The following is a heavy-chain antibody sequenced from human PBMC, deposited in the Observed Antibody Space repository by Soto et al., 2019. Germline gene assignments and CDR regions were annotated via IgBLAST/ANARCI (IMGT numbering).Heavy chain of an antibody. V-gene: IGHV1-69*06. J-gene: IGHJ4*02. CDR1: GGTFNSYL. D-gene: IGHD2-15*01. Sequence: QVQLVQSGAEVKNPGSSVKVSCKTSGGTFNSYLIDWVRQAPGQGLEWMGGIIPAFGTAQYAQKFQGRVTIPAANSTTTAHMELRTLTSEDTAVYYCARGLDPPPVGLYFDSWGQGTLVTVSS. CDR2: IIPAFGTA. CDR3: ARGLDPPPVGLYFDS.